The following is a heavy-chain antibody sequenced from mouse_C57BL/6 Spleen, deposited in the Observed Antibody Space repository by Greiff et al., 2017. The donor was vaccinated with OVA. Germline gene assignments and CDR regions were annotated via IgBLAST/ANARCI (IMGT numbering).Heavy chain of an antibody. J-gene: IGHJ1*03. CDR2: ISYDGSN. Sequence: EVKLQESGPGLVKPSQSLSLTCSVTGYSITSGYYWNWIRQFPGNKLEWMGYISYDGSNNYNPSLKKRIAITRNTSKNQLFLKLKSVTTEDTATYYGAREGDYYGSSSWYFDVWGTGTTVTVSS. CDR3: AREGDYYGSSSWYFDV. V-gene: IGHV3-6*01. CDR1: GYSITSGYY. D-gene: IGHD1-1*01.